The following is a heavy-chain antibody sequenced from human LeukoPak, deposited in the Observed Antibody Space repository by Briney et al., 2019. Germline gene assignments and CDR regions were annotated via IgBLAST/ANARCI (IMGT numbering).Heavy chain of an antibody. CDR1: GFTFSSYW. J-gene: IGHJ4*02. V-gene: IGHV3-7*01. CDR3: ARHSGYCSGGGCYAPFDY. Sequence: GGSLRLSCAASGFTFSSYWMTWVRQAPGEGLEWVANIKQDGSEKYYVDSVKGRFTISRDNAKNSLYLQMNSLRAEDTAVYYCARHSGYCSGGGCYAPFDYWGQGTLVTVFS. CDR2: IKQDGSEK. D-gene: IGHD2-15*01.